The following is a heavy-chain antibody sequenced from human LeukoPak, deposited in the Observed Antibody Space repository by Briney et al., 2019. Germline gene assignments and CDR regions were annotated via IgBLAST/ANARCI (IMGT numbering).Heavy chain of an antibody. CDR3: ARAPPRTYYDFWSGYSGFDY. J-gene: IGHJ4*02. V-gene: IGHV6-1*01. D-gene: IGHD3-3*01. Sequence: SQTLSLTCAISGDSLSSNSAAWNWIRQSPSRGLEWLGRTYYRSKWYNDYAVSVKSRITINPDTSKNQFSLQLNSVTPEDTAVYYCARAPPRTYYDFWSGYSGFDYWGQGTLVTVSS. CDR2: TYYRSKWYN. CDR1: GDSLSSNSAA.